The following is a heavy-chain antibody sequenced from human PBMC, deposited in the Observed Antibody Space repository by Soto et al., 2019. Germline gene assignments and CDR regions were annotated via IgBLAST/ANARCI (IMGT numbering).Heavy chain of an antibody. V-gene: IGHV1-18*01. CDR2: ISAYNGNT. CDR3: ARDNPPLGY. J-gene: IGHJ4*02. CDR1: GYAFTSYG. Sequence: ASVKASCKTSGYAFTSYGISCVRQAPGQGLEWMGWISAYNGNTNYAQKLQGRVTMTTDTSTSTAYMELRSLRSDDTAVYYCARDNPPLGYWGQGTMVTVSS.